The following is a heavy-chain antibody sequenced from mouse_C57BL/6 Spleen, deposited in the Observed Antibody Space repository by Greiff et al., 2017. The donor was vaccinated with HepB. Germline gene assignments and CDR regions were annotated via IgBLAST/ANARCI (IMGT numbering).Heavy chain of an antibody. CDR2: IYPRDGST. J-gene: IGHJ3*01. Sequence: VHLVESGPELVKPGASVKLSCKASGYTFTSYDINWVKQRPGQGLEWIGWIYPRDGSTKYNEKFKGKATLTVDTSSSTAYMELHSLTSEDSAVYFCARSDSSGLFAYWGQGTLVTVSA. CDR1: GYTFTSYD. V-gene: IGHV1-85*01. CDR3: ARSDSSGLFAY. D-gene: IGHD3-2*02.